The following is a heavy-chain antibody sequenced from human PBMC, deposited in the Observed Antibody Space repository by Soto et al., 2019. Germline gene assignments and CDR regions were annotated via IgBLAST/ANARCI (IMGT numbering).Heavy chain of an antibody. CDR3: ARHEGGRSGSWDS. CDR2: IYYHGST. D-gene: IGHD1-26*01. Sequence: QVQLQEAGPGLLKPSETLSLTCTVSGASISSYYWSWIRQPPGKGLEWIGYIYYHGSTKYNPSLTSRVTITLDTSKNQLSLKLISVTAADTAVYYCARHEGGRSGSWDSWGQGALVTVSS. CDR1: GASISSYY. V-gene: IGHV4-59*08. J-gene: IGHJ4*02.